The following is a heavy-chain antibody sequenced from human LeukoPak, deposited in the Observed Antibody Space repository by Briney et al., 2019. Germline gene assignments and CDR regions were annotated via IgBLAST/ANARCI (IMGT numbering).Heavy chain of an antibody. V-gene: IGHV1-2*02. J-gene: IGHJ4*02. CDR2: INPNSGGT. CDR3: ARGPYYYGSGSYWDPDY. D-gene: IGHD3-10*01. Sequence: ASVKVSCKASGYTFTGYYMHWVRQAPGQGREWMGWINPNSGGTNYAQKFQGRVTMTRDTSISTAYMELSRLRSDDTAVYYCARGPYYYGSGSYWDPDYWGQGTLVTVSS. CDR1: GYTFTGYY.